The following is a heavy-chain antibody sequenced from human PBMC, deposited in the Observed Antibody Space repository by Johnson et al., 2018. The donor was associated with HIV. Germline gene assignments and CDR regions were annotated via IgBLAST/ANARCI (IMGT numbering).Heavy chain of an antibody. V-gene: IGHV3-30*18. Sequence: QVQLVESGGGVVQPGRSLRVSCGASGFTFSSHDMHWVRQAPGKGLEWVAVISYDGRNQYCSASAQGRFTISRDNSNKTGYPQMNSLGPEDTAVYYCAKPPSMGADAFDIWGQGTMVTVSS. CDR3: AKPPSMGADAFDI. J-gene: IGHJ3*02. CDR1: GFTFSSHD. CDR2: ISYDGRNQ. D-gene: IGHD3-16*01.